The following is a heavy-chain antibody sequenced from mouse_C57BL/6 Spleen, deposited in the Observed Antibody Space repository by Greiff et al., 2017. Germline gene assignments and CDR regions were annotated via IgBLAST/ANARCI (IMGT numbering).Heavy chain of an antibody. V-gene: IGHV7-3*01. CDR1: GFTFTDYY. CDR2: IRNKANGYTT. CDR3: ASSYYDYDGGVFYCDY. Sequence: EVKLVESGGGLVQPGGSLSLSCAASGFTFTDYYMSWVRQPPGKALEWLGFIRNKANGYTTEYSASVKGRFTISRDNSQSILYLQMNALRAEDSATYYCASSYYDYDGGVFYCDYWGQGTALTVSS. D-gene: IGHD2-4*01. J-gene: IGHJ2*01.